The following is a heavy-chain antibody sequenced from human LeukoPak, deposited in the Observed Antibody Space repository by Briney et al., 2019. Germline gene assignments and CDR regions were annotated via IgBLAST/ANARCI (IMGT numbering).Heavy chain of an antibody. D-gene: IGHD3-3*01. V-gene: IGHV4-34*01. J-gene: IGHJ4*02. Sequence: PGGSLRLSCAASGFTVSSNYMSWVRQPPGKGLEWIGEINHSGSTNYNPSLKSRVTISVDTSKNQFSLKLSSVTAADTAVYYCARGRYDFWSGLPYDYWGQGTLVTVSS. CDR1: GFTVSSNY. CDR2: INHSGST. CDR3: ARGRYDFWSGLPYDY.